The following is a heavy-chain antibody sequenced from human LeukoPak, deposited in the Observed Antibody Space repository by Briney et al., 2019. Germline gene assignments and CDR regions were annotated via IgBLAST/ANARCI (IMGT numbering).Heavy chain of an antibody. V-gene: IGHV4-59*01. J-gene: IGHJ4*02. Sequence: SETLSLTCTVSNGPINTYQWSWIRQPPGKGLEWIGNIHYSGSANYNPSLKSRVIISVDTSKNQFSLKLSPVTAADTAVYYCASLSRVDTNFDYWGQGTLVTVSS. CDR3: ASLSRVDTNFDY. CDR2: IHYSGSA. CDR1: NGPINTYQ. D-gene: IGHD2/OR15-2a*01.